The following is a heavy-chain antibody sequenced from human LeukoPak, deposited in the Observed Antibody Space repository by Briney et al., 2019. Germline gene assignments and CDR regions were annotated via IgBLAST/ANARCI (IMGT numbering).Heavy chain of an antibody. J-gene: IGHJ4*02. CDR2: ILYTGRT. D-gene: IGHD1-26*01. V-gene: IGHV4-39*01. Sequence: SETLSLTCTVSGDSISSSRFYWAWIRQPPGKGLEWIESILYTGRTFYNPSLKSRVTISVDTSKNQFSLRLDSVTASDTAVYYCARRDVGATIDYWGQGTLVTVSS. CDR1: GDSISSSRFY. CDR3: ARRDVGATIDY.